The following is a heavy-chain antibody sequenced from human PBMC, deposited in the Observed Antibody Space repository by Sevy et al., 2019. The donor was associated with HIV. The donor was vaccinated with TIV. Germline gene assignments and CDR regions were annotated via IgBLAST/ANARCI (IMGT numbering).Heavy chain of an antibody. V-gene: IGHV3-53*01. CDR1: GFTVSSNY. Sequence: GGSLRLSCAASGFTVSSNYMSWVRQAPGKGLEWVSVIYSGGSTYYADSVKGRFTISRDNSKNTLYLQMNSLRAEDTAVYYCARVEVGYDSSGYYWYFQHWGQGTLDTVSS. CDR2: IYSGGST. J-gene: IGHJ1*01. D-gene: IGHD3-22*01. CDR3: ARVEVGYDSSGYYWYFQH.